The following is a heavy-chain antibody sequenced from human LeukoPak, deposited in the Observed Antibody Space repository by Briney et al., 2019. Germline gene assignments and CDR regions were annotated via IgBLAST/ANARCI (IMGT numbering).Heavy chain of an antibody. V-gene: IGHV1-46*01. D-gene: IGHD1-26*01. CDR2: INPSGGST. CDR3: AREWLPIVGATAGLGY. Sequence: ASVKVSCKASGYTFTSYYMHWVRQAPGQGLEWMGIINPSGGSTSYAQKFQGRVTMTRDTSISTAYMELSRLRSDDTAVYYCAREWLPIVGATAGLGYWGQGTLVTVSS. CDR1: GYTFTSYY. J-gene: IGHJ4*02.